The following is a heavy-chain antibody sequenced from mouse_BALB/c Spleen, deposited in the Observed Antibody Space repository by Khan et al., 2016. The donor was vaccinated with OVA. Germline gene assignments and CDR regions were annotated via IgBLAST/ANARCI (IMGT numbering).Heavy chain of an antibody. CDR2: IDPFSGGT. Sequence: VQLKQSGPELMKPGTSVKLSCKASGYSFTTYYIHWVMQSHETSLEWIGYIDPFSGGTTYNQKFKGKATFTVDKSSSTAYIHLSNLTSEDSAVYYCTRHGYVAWFTYWGQGTLVTVSA. CDR3: TRHGYVAWFTY. D-gene: IGHD2-2*01. J-gene: IGHJ3*01. V-gene: IGHV1S135*01. CDR1: GYSFTTYY.